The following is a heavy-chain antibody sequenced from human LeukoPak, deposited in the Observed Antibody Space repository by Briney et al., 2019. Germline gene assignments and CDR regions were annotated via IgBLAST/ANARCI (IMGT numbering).Heavy chain of an antibody. CDR2: INPNSGGT. D-gene: IGHD6-19*01. CDR1: GYTFTGYY. V-gene: IGHV1-2*02. Sequence: ASVKVSCKASGYTFTGYYMHWVRQAPGQGLEWMGWINPNSGGTNYAQKFQGRVTMTRDTSISTAYMELSRLRSDATAVYYCARRSRAMAGSSLFDYWGQGTLVTVSS. CDR3: ARRSRAMAGSSLFDY. J-gene: IGHJ4*02.